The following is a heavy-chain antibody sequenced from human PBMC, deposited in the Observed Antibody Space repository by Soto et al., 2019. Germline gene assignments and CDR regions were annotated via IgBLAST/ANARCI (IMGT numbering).Heavy chain of an antibody. Sequence: QLQLHESGPGLVKPSETLSLTCTVSGGSISSSSYYWGWIRQPPGKGLEWIGSIYYSGSTYYNPSLKSRVTISVDTSKNQFSLKLSSVTAADTAVYYCARQATMIVVVIKFDPWGQGTLVTVSS. CDR2: IYYSGST. V-gene: IGHV4-39*01. CDR3: ARQATMIVVVIKFDP. D-gene: IGHD3-22*01. CDR1: GGSISSSSYY. J-gene: IGHJ5*02.